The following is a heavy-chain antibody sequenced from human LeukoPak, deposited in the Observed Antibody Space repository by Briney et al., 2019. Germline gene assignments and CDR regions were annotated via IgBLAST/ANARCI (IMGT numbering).Heavy chain of an antibody. V-gene: IGHV1-24*01. CDR1: GYTLTELS. D-gene: IGHD3-10*01. CDR3: ARISITMVRGSFRNFDY. CDR2: FDPEDGET. J-gene: IGHJ4*02. Sequence: ASVKVSCKVSGYTLTELSMHWVRQAPGKGLEWMGGFDPEDGETIYAQKFQGRVTMTTDTSTSTAYMELRSLRSDDTAVYYCARISITMVRGSFRNFDYWGQGTLVTVSS.